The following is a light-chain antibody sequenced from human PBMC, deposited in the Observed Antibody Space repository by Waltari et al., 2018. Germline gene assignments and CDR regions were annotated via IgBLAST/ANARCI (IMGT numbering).Light chain of an antibody. CDR3: CSYAGSHVV. V-gene: IGLV2-23*02. J-gene: IGLJ2*01. CDR1: SSDVGPYNL. CDR2: EVT. Sequence: QSALTQPASASGSPGQSITIFCTGTSSDVGPYNLVSWYQQHPTKAPKLLIYEVTKRPSRVPNRYSGSKSGNTASLTISGLQAEDEADYYCCSYAGSHVVFGGGTKLTVL.